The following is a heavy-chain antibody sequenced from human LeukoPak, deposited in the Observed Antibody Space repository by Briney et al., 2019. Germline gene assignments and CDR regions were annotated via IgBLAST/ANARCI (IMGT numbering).Heavy chain of an antibody. V-gene: IGHV3-23*01. CDR3: AKEPYSSSWDPFDY. CDR1: GLTFSSYA. J-gene: IGHJ4*02. Sequence: QTGGSLRLSCAASGLTFSSYAMTWVRQAPGKGLEWVSTITGGGGTTYYPDSVKGRFTISRDNSKNTLYLQMNSLRAEDTAVYYCAKEPYSSSWDPFDYWGQGTLVTVSS. CDR2: ITGGGGTT. D-gene: IGHD6-13*01.